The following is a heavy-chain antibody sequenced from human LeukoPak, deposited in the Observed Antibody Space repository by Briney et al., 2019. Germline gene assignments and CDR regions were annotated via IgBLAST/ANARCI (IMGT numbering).Heavy chain of an antibody. V-gene: IGHV1-24*01. CDR1: GYTLTELS. Sequence: ASVTVSFKVSGYTLTELSMHWVRQAPGKGLEWMGGFDPEDGETIYAQKFQGRVTMTRNTSISTAYMELNSLKSEDTAVYFCARGTTRGYYDSSDYYFTPAVDYWGQGTLLTVSS. CDR2: FDPEDGET. CDR3: ARGTTRGYYDSSDYYFTPAVDY. J-gene: IGHJ4*02. D-gene: IGHD3-22*01.